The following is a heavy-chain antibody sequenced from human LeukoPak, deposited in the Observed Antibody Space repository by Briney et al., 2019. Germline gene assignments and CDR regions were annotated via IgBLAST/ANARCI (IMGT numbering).Heavy chain of an antibody. J-gene: IGHJ6*02. Sequence: TPSETLPLTCAVYGGSFSGYYWSWIRQPPGKGLEWIGEINHSGSTNYNPSLKSRVTISVDTSKNQFSLKLSSVTAADTAVYYCANKTGGYYYGMDVWGQGTTVTVSS. D-gene: IGHD1-14*01. CDR2: INHSGST. CDR1: GGSFSGYY. V-gene: IGHV4-34*01. CDR3: ANKTGGYYYGMDV.